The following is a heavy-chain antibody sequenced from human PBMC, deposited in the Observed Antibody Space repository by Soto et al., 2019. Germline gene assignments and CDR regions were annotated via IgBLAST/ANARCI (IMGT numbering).Heavy chain of an antibody. J-gene: IGHJ3*02. Sequence: GASVKVSCKASGYTFTSYYMHWVRQAPGQGLEWMGIINPSGGSTSYAQKFQGRVTMTRDTSTSTVYMELSSLRSEDTAVYYCAREMATIEEGAGNAFDIWGQGTMVTVSS. CDR2: INPSGGST. CDR1: GYTFTSYY. CDR3: AREMATIEEGAGNAFDI. D-gene: IGHD5-12*01. V-gene: IGHV1-46*01.